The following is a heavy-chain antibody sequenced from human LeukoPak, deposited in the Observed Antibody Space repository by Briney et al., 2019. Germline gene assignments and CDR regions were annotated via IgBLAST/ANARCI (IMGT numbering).Heavy chain of an antibody. V-gene: IGHV4-59*08. D-gene: IGHD3-3*02. CDR3: ARTSIFGVVRFDP. J-gene: IGHJ5*02. CDR1: GGSVSNYY. Sequence: PSETLSLTGTGSGGSVSNYYWSWIRQPPGKGLKWIGYIYYSGSTNYNPSLKSRLTISVDTSKNHFSLKLSSVTAADTAVYYCARTSIFGVVRFDPWGQGTLVTVSS. CDR2: IYYSGST.